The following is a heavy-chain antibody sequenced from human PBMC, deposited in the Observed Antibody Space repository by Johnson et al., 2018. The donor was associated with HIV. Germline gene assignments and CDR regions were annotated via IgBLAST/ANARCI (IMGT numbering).Heavy chain of an antibody. J-gene: IGHJ3*02. Sequence: QVQLVESGGGVVQPGRSLRLSCAASGFTFSSYGMHWVRQAPGKGPEWVAVISFDGNNKYFADSVKGRFTISRDNSRYTLYLQMSSLRAEDTAVYYCARELGSGWGETADAFDIWGQGTMVTVSS. CDR3: ARELGSGWGETADAFDI. CDR2: ISFDGNNK. V-gene: IGHV3-30*03. D-gene: IGHD6-19*01. CDR1: GFTFSSYG.